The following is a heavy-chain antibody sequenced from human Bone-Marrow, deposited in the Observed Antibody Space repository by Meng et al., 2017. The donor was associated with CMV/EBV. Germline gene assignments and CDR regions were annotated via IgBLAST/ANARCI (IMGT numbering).Heavy chain of an antibody. CDR2: ISYDGSNK. D-gene: IGHD5-24*01. J-gene: IGHJ4*02. CDR3: ARDPPPEMATNRGFDY. CDR1: GFTVSSNY. Sequence: GESLKISCAASGFTVSSNYMSWVRQAPGKGLEWVAVISYDGSNKYYADSVKGRFTISRDNSKNTLYLQMNSLRAEDTAVYYCARDPPPEMATNRGFDYWGQGTLVTVSS. V-gene: IGHV3-30*03.